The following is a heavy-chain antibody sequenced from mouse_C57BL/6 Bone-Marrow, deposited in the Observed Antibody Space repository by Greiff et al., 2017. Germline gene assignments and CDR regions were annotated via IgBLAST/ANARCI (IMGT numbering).Heavy chain of an antibody. J-gene: IGHJ4*01. CDR3: ARKPFYFGYAMDY. CDR2: IYPRSGNT. D-gene: IGHD1-1*02. Sequence: VKLMESGAELARPGASVKLSCKASGYTFTSYGISWVKQRTGQGLEWIGEIYPRSGNTYYNEKFKGKATLTADKSSSTAYMEIRSLTSEDSAVYFCARKPFYFGYAMDYWGQGTSVTVSS. V-gene: IGHV1-81*01. CDR1: GYTFTSYG.